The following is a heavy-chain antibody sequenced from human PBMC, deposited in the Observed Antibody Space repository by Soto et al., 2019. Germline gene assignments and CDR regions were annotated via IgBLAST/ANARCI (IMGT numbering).Heavy chain of an antibody. D-gene: IGHD2-8*01. J-gene: IGHJ6*02. Sequence: PSETLSLTCTVSGGSISSSYWSWIRQPAGKGLEWIGRIYSSGITRYNPSLNSRVTMSVDTSKNQFSLKLGSVTAADTAVYYCTRVALRRLNYNGVDVWGQGTTVTVSS. V-gene: IGHV4-4*07. CDR3: TRVALRRLNYNGVDV. CDR1: GGSISSSY. CDR2: IYSSGIT.